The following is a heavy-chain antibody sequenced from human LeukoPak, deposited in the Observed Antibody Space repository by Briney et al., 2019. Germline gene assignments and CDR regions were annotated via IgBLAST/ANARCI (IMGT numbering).Heavy chain of an antibody. J-gene: IGHJ4*02. D-gene: IGHD6-19*01. CDR1: GFTVSSNY. CDR3: ASQRVGQWLVPHYYFDY. CDR2: IYSGGST. V-gene: IGHV3-66*04. Sequence: PGGSLRLSCAVSGFTVSSNYMSWVRQAPGKGLEWVSVIYSGGSTYYADSVKGRFTISRDNSKNTLYLQMNSLRAEDTAVYYCASQRVGQWLVPHYYFDYWGQGTLVTVSS.